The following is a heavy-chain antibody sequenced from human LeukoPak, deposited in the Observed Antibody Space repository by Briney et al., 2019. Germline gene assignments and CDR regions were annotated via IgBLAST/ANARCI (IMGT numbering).Heavy chain of an antibody. D-gene: IGHD3-10*01. CDR1: GFTFSSHG. Sequence: PGGSLRLSCAASGFTFSSHGMHWVRQAPGKGLEWVAVIWYDGSNEYYADSVKGRFTISRDNSKNTLYLQMNSLRAEDTAVYSCARASGPFDYWGQGTLVTVSS. J-gene: IGHJ4*02. CDR3: ARASGPFDY. V-gene: IGHV3-33*01. CDR2: IWYDGSNE.